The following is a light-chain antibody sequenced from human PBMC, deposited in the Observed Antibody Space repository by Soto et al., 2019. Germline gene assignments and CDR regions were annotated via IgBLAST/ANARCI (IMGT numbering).Light chain of an antibody. J-gene: IGKJ1*01. Sequence: DIQSTRSPCTLSASVGDIVTMTGLFSQSIRCWLAWYQQKTVKAPDLLIYDASSLNRGVPSRFSGSGSGTDFTLTISRLQPDDFATYYCHQDNSYPRTFGHGTKVDIK. V-gene: IGKV1-5*01. CDR1: QSIRCW. CDR2: DAS. CDR3: HQDNSYPRT.